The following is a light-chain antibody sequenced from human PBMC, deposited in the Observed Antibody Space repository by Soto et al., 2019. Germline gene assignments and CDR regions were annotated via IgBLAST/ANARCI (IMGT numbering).Light chain of an antibody. Sequence: EIVLTQSPGTLSLSPGEIATLSCRASQSVSSSYLAWYQQKPGQAPRLLIYGASSRATGIPDRFSGSGSGTDFTLTISRLEPEDFAVYYCQQYGTSPPTFCQGTKVEI. J-gene: IGKJ1*01. CDR1: QSVSSSY. CDR3: QQYGTSPPT. CDR2: GAS. V-gene: IGKV3-20*01.